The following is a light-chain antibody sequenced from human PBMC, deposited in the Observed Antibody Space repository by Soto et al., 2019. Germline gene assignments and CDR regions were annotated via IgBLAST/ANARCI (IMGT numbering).Light chain of an antibody. CDR1: QSVSSN. Sequence: EIMRSQSPATLSVSPGERATLSCRASQSVSSNLAWYQQKPGQAPRLLIYGASTRATGIPARISGSGSGTEFTLTISSLQSEDFAVYYCQQYDEWPPSYTFGQGTKVDIK. CDR2: GAS. CDR3: QQYDEWPPSYT. V-gene: IGKV3-15*01. J-gene: IGKJ2*01.